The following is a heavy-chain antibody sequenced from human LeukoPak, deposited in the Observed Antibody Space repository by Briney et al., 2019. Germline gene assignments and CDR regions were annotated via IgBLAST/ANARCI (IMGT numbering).Heavy chain of an antibody. Sequence: GGSLRLSCAASGFTFRNYWMHWVRQAPGPGRVWVSRINSDGSSTSYADSVKGRFTISRDNAENNLYLQINSLRAEDTAVYYCATDEAATGRLDYWGQGTLVTDSS. J-gene: IGHJ4*02. CDR1: GFTFRNYW. CDR2: INSDGSST. CDR3: ATDEAATGRLDY. V-gene: IGHV3-74*01. D-gene: IGHD1-1*01.